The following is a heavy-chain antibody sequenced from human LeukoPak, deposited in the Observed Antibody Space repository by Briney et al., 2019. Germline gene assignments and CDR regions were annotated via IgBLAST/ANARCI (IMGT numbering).Heavy chain of an antibody. D-gene: IGHD6-13*01. J-gene: IGHJ5*02. V-gene: IGHV4-39*07. CDR3: ARVSSSWGFDP. Sequence: SETLSLTCTVSGGSISSSSYYWGWIRQPPGKGLEWIGSIYYSGSTYYNPSLKSRVTISVDTSKNQFSLKLSSVTAADTAVYYCARVSSSWGFDPWGQGTLVTVSS. CDR2: IYYSGST. CDR1: GGSISSSSYY.